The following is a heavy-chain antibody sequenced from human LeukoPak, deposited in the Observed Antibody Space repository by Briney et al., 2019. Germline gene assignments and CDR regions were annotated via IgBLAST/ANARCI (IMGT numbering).Heavy chain of an antibody. J-gene: IGHJ4*02. CDR3: ARRNHYESKESDY. D-gene: IGHD3-22*01. V-gene: IGHV3-66*04. Sequence: GGSLRLSCAASEFSVGSNYMTWVRQAPGKGLEWVSLIYSGGSTYYADSVKGRFTISRDNSKNTLYLQMNSLRAEDTAAYYCARRNHYESKESDYWGQGTLVTVSS. CDR1: EFSVGSNY. CDR2: IYSGGST.